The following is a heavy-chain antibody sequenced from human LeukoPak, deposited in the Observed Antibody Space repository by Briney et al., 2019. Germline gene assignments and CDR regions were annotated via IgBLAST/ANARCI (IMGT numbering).Heavy chain of an antibody. CDR1: GGSISSYY. Sequence: SETLSLTCTVSGGSISSYYWSWIRQPPGKGLEWIGYIYYSGSTNYNPSLKSRVTISVDTSKSQFSLKLSSVTAADTAVYYCARATRGVDYWGQGTLVTVSS. J-gene: IGHJ4*02. V-gene: IGHV4-59*01. CDR3: ARATRGVDY. D-gene: IGHD3-10*01. CDR2: IYYSGST.